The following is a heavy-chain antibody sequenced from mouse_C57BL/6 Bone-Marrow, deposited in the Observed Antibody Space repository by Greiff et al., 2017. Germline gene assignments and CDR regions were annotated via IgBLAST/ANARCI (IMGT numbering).Heavy chain of an antibody. V-gene: IGHV1-19*01. CDR2: INPSNGGT. Sequence: VQLQQSGPVLVKPGASVKMSCKASGYTFTDYYMNWVKQSPGKSLEWIGVINPSNGGTSYNQKFKGKATLTVDKSSSTAYMELNSLTSEDSAVYYCERWSDDWVYWGQGTTLTVSS. J-gene: IGHJ2*01. CDR1: GYTFTDYY. CDR3: ERWSDDWVY.